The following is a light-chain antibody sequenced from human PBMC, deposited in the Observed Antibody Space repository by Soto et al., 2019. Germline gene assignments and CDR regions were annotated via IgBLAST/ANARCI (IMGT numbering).Light chain of an antibody. V-gene: IGKV1-39*01. CDR1: QGISSY. CDR2: AAS. Sequence: IQLTQSPSSLSAPVGDRVTITCRASQGISSYLAWYQQKPGKAPKLLIYAASTLQSGVPSRFSGSGSGTDFTLTISRLQPEDFATYYCQQSYSTPLTFGGGTKVDIK. J-gene: IGKJ4*01. CDR3: QQSYSTPLT.